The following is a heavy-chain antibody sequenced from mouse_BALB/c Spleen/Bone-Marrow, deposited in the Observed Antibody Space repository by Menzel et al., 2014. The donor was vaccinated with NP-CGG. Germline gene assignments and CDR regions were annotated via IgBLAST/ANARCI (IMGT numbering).Heavy chain of an antibody. Sequence: VQLQQSGPELVKPGASVRISCKASGYTFXSYYVHWVRQRPGQGLEWIGWIYPGDFNTKYNEKFKGKATLTADKSSSTASMQASSLTSEDSAVYFCARKSQRAYDSMNYWGQGTSVTVSS. J-gene: IGHJ4*01. V-gene: IGHV1S56*01. CDR1: GYTFXSYY. CDR2: IYPGDFNT. CDR3: ARKSQRAYDSMNY. D-gene: IGHD2-4*01.